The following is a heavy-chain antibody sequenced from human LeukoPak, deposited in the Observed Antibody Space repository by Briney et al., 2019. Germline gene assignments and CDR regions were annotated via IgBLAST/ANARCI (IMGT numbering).Heavy chain of an antibody. V-gene: IGHV1-46*03. CDR3: ARDSSGRITMIVGTV. CDR2: INPSGGST. CDR1: GSTFTSYY. J-gene: IGHJ4*02. Sequence: ASVKVSCKASGSTFTSYYMHWVRQAPGQGLEWMGIINPSGGSTSYAQKFQGRVTMTRDTSTSTVYMELSSLRSEDTAVYYCARDSSGRITMIVGTVWGQGTLVTVSS. D-gene: IGHD3-22*01.